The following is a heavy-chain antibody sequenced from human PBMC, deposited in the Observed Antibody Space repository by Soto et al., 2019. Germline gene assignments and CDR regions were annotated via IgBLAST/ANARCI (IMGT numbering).Heavy chain of an antibody. CDR2: IISIFATA. V-gene: IGHV1-69*13. CDR1: GGTFSSYP. CDR3: DSGEPGRY. J-gene: IGHJ4*02. D-gene: IGHD1-26*01. Sequence: EASVKVSCKASGGTFSSYPISWVRQASGQGLEWMGGIISIFATANYAQKFQGRVKITADESKSPAHMELSTPSSADPAVYYFDSGEPGRYWVQGTLVTVSS.